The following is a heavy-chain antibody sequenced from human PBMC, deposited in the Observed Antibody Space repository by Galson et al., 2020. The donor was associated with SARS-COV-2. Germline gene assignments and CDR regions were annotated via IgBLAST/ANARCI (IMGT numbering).Heavy chain of an antibody. Sequence: SETLSLTCTVSGGSISSSSYYWGWIRQPPGKGLEWIGSISYSGSTYYNPSLKSRVTISVDTSKNQFSLKLSSVTAADTAVYYCARHNIAAVTWFDPWGQGTLVTVSS. V-gene: IGHV4-39*01. CDR2: ISYSGST. D-gene: IGHD6-13*01. CDR1: GGSISSSSYY. CDR3: ARHNIAAVTWFDP. J-gene: IGHJ5*02.